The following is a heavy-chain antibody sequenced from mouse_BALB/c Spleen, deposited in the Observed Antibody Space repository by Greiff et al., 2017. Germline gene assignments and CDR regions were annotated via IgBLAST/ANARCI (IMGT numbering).Heavy chain of an antibody. CDR3: ARVDRYDNYAMDY. D-gene: IGHD2-14*01. J-gene: IGHJ4*01. CDR1: GFTFSSYA. V-gene: IGHV5-9-4*01. CDR2: ISSGGSYT. Sequence: EVQLKESGGGLVKPGGSLKLSCAASGFTFSSYAMSWVRQSPEKRLEWVAEISSGGSYTYYPDTVTGRFTISRDNAKNTLYLEMSSLRSEDTAMYYCARVDRYDNYAMDYWGQGTSVTVSS.